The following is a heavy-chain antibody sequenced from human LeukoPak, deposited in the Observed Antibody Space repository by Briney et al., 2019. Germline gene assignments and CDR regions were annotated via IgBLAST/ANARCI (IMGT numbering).Heavy chain of an antibody. D-gene: IGHD2-15*01. Sequence: ASVKVSCKASGYTFTGYYMHWVRQAPGQGLEWMGWINPNSGGTNYAQKFQGRVTMTRDTSISTAYMELSRLRSGDTAVYYCARDYCSGGSCYSWYYYYYMDVWGKGTTVTVSS. J-gene: IGHJ6*03. CDR1: GYTFTGYY. V-gene: IGHV1-2*02. CDR3: ARDYCSGGSCYSWYYYYYMDV. CDR2: INPNSGGT.